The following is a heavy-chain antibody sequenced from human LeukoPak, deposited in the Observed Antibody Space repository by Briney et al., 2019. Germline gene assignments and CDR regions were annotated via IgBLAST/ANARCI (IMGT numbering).Heavy chain of an antibody. CDR1: GGSINSYY. D-gene: IGHD3-3*02. Sequence: SETLSLTCTVSGGSINSYYWSWIRQPPGKGLEWIGYIFYTGSTNYNPSLKSRVTISLDTSKNQFSLKLSSVTAADTAVYYCARGRAFFDWGQGTLVTVSS. CDR3: ARGRAFFD. J-gene: IGHJ4*02. CDR2: IFYTGST. V-gene: IGHV4-59*12.